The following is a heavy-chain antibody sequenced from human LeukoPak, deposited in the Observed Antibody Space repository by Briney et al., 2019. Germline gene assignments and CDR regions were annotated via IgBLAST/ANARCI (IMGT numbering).Heavy chain of an antibody. J-gene: IGHJ4*02. CDR1: GYTFTSYG. Sequence: ASVKVSCKASGYTFTSYGISWVRQAPGQGREWMGWISAYNGNTNYAQKLQGRVTMTTDTSTSTAYMELRSLRSDDTAVYYCARDLRYYYGSGSQNWGQGTLVTVSS. CDR2: ISAYNGNT. CDR3: ARDLRYYYGSGSQN. V-gene: IGHV1-18*01. D-gene: IGHD3-10*01.